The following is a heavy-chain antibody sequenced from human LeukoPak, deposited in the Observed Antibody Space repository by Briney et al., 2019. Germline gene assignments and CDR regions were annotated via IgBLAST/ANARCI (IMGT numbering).Heavy chain of an antibody. V-gene: IGHV1-2*02. CDR3: ARGNYYGSGPLFDA. CDR1: GYTFNDYY. D-gene: IGHD3-10*01. Sequence: ASVKASCKASGYTFNDYYMHWVRQAPGQGLEWMGWIDPYSGGTNYAQKFQGRVTMTRDTSISTAYMELSRLTSDDTAEYYCARGNYYGSGPLFDAWGQGALVTVSS. J-gene: IGHJ5*02. CDR2: IDPYSGGT.